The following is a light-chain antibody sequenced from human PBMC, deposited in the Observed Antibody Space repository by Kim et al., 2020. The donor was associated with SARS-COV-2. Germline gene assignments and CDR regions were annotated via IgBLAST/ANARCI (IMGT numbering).Light chain of an antibody. CDR1: ALPKKY. CDR3: QSADSSGTWV. Sequence: SYELTQLPSVSVSPVQTARITCSGDALPKKYVHWYQQKPGQAPVLVIYKDSERPSGIPERFSGSSSGTTVTLTISGVQAEDVADYYCQSADSSGTWVFGGGTQLTVL. V-gene: IGLV3-25*03. CDR2: KDS. J-gene: IGLJ3*02.